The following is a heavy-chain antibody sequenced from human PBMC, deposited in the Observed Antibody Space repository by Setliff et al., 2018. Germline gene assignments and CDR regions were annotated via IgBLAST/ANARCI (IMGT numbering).Heavy chain of an antibody. D-gene: IGHD5-12*01. V-gene: IGHV4-39*01. CDR2: NYYSGST. CDR3: ARQDSGWFDY. CDR1: GGSISSSSYY. J-gene: IGHJ4*02. Sequence: PSETLSLTCTVSGGSISSSSYYWGWIRQPPGKGLEWIGSNYYSGSTYYNPTLKSRVTISVDTSKNQFSLKLSSVTAADTAVYYCARQDSGWFDYWGQGTLVTVSS.